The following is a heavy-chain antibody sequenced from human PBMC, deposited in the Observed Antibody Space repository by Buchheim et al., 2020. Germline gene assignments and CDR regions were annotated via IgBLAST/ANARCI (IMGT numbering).Heavy chain of an antibody. CDR3: ARTSSGWYLFSSFDY. D-gene: IGHD6-19*01. V-gene: IGHV4-34*01. Sequence: QVQLQQWGAGLLKPSEPLSLTCAVYGGSFSGYYWSWIRQPPGKGLEWIGEINHSGSTNYNPSLKSRVTISVDTSKNQFSLKLSSVTAADTAVYYCARTSSGWYLFSSFDYWGQGTL. J-gene: IGHJ4*02. CDR2: INHSGST. CDR1: GGSFSGYY.